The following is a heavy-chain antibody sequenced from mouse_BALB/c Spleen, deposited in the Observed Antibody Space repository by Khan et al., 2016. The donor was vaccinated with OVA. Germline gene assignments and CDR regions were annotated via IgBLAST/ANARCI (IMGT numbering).Heavy chain of an antibody. CDR2: ISSLAYSI. Sequence: EVELVESGGGLVQPGGSRKLSCAASGFTFSDYGLAWVRQAPGKGLEWVAFISSLAYSIYYADTVTGRFTISRENAKHTLYLEMSSLRSEDTAMYYCARSWTMDYWGQGTSVTVSS. CDR1: GFTFSDYG. V-gene: IGHV5-15*02. CDR3: ARSWTMDY. J-gene: IGHJ4*01.